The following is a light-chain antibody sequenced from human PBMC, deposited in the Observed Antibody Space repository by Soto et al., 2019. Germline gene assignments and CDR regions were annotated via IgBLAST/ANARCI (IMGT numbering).Light chain of an antibody. Sequence: QSALTQPASVSGSPGQSITISCTGTSSDIGAYNSVSWYQQHPGKAPKLMIYEVSNRPSGVSNRFSASKSGNTASLTISGLQAEDEADYYCSSCTTSNTDVFGGGTKLTVL. V-gene: IGLV2-14*01. CDR2: EVS. CDR3: SSCTTSNTDV. CDR1: SSDIGAYNS. J-gene: IGLJ2*01.